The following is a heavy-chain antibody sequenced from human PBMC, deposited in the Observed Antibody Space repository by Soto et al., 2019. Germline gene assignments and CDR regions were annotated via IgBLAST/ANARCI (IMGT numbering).Heavy chain of an antibody. CDR1: GGSFSGYY. CDR2: INHSGST. CDR3: ARVRFYYYYGMDV. D-gene: IGHD3-3*01. Sequence: SDTLSLTCAVYGGSFSGYYWSWIRQPPGKGLEWIGEINHSGSTNYNPSLKSRVTISVDTSKNQFSLKLSSVTAADTAVYYCARVRFYYYYGMDVWGQGTTVTVSS. J-gene: IGHJ6*02. V-gene: IGHV4-34*01.